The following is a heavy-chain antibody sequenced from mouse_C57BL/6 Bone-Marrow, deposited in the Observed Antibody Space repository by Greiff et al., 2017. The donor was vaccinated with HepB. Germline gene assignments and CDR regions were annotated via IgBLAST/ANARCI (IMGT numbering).Heavy chain of an antibody. V-gene: IGHV2-2*01. CDR3: ARGEWLLLYAY. D-gene: IGHD2-3*01. CDR1: GFSLTSYG. CDR2: IWSGGST. Sequence: VMLVESGPGLVQPSQSLSITCTVSGFSLTSYGVHWVRQSPGKGLEWLGVIWSGGSTDYNAAFISRLSISKDNSKSHVFFKMNSLQADDTAIYYCARGEWLLLYAYWGQGTLVTVSA. J-gene: IGHJ3*01.